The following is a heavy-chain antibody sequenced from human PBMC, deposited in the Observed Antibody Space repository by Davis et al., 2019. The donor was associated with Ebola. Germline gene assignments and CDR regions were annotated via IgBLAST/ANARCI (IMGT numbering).Heavy chain of an antibody. V-gene: IGHV3-11*01. Sequence: GESLKISCAACGFTFSDYYMTWVRQAPGKGLEWVSSISGNAGAVYYADSVKGRFTISRDNAKNTLSLQMNSLRAEDTAVYYCAKVRDDYWGQGTLVTVSS. CDR2: ISGNAGAV. CDR1: GFTFSDYY. J-gene: IGHJ4*02. CDR3: AKVRDDY.